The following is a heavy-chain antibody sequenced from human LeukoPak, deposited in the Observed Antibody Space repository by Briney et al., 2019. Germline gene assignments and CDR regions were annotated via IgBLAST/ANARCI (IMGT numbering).Heavy chain of an antibody. Sequence: SVKVSRKASGGTFSSYAISWVRQASGQGLEWMGGIIPIFGTANYAQKFQGRVTITTDESTSTAYMELSSLRSEDTAVYYCARKVEYGGSATRPFFDYAGQGTLVTVSS. D-gene: IGHD5-12*01. CDR2: IIPIFGTA. CDR1: GGTFSSYA. J-gene: IGHJ4*02. V-gene: IGHV1-69*05. CDR3: ARKVEYGGSATRPFFDY.